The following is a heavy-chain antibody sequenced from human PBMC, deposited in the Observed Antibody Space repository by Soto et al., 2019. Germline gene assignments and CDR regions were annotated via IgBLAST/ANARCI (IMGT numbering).Heavy chain of an antibody. CDR1: GFTFSTFG. V-gene: IGHV3-30-3*01. Sequence: GGSLRLSCAASGFTFSTFGMHWVRQSPGKGLDWVAVISYDGSNKYYADSVKGRFTISRDNSKNTLYLQMNSLRAEDTAVYYCARDPAGGSGYYYLFDYWGQGTLVTVSS. J-gene: IGHJ4*02. CDR2: ISYDGSNK. CDR3: ARDPAGGSGYYYLFDY. D-gene: IGHD3-22*01.